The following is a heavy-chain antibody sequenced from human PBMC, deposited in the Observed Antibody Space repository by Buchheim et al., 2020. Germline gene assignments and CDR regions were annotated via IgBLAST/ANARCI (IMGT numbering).Heavy chain of an antibody. CDR3: ARDRDDSSSWFYQNSGGWFDP. CDR2: ISSSGSTI. CDR1: GFTFSDYY. D-gene: IGHD6-13*01. V-gene: IGHV3-11*01. Sequence: VQLVESGGGLVQPGGSLRLSCAASGFTFSDYYMSWIRQAPGKGLEWVSYISSSGSTIYYADSVKGRFTISRDNAKNSLYLQMNSLRAEDTAVYYCARDRDDSSSWFYQNSGGWFDPWGQGTL. J-gene: IGHJ5*02.